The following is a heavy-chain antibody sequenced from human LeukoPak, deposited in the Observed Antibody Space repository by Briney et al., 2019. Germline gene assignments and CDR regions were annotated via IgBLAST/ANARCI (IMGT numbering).Heavy chain of an antibody. Sequence: PGGSLRLSCAASGFTFSNAWMSWVRQPPGKGLEWIGEIYHSGSTNYNPSLKSRVTISVDKSKNQFSLKLSSVTAADTAVYYCAELGITMIGGVWGKGTTVTISS. CDR3: AELGITMIGGV. J-gene: IGHJ6*04. CDR2: IYHSGST. V-gene: IGHV4-4*02. CDR1: GFTFSNAW. D-gene: IGHD3-10*02.